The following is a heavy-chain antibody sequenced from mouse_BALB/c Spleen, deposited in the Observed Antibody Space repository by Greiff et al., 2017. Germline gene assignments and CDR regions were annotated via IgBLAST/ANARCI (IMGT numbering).Heavy chain of an antibody. CDR3: ARSFTMITTYYFDY. J-gene: IGHJ2*01. V-gene: IGHV1-63*01. D-gene: IGHD2-4*01. Sequence: QVQLQQSGAELVRPGTSVKISCKASGYAFTNYWLGWVKQRPGHGLEWIGDIYPGSGNTYYNEKFKGKATLTADKSSSTAYMQLSSLTSEDSAVYFCARSFTMITTYYFDYWGQGTTLTVSS. CDR2: IYPGSGNT. CDR1: GYAFTNYW.